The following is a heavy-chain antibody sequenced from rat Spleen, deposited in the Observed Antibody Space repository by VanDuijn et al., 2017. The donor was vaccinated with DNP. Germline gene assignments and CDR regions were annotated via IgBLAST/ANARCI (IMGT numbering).Heavy chain of an antibody. CDR2: INYSGST. Sequence: EVQLQESGPGLVKPSQSLSLTCSVTAYSITTNYWGWIRKLPGNKMEWIGYINYSGSTGYNPSLKSRISITRDTSKNQFFLQLNSVTTEDTATYYCARWSDYFDYWGQGVMVTVSS. CDR3: ARWSDYFDY. CDR1: AYSITTNY. J-gene: IGHJ2*01. V-gene: IGHV3-1*01.